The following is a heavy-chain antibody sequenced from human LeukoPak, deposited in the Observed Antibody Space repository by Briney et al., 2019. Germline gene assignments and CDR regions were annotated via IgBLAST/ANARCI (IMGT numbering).Heavy chain of an antibody. Sequence: GGSLRLSCAASGFTFSSYSMNWVRQAPGKGLEWVSYISSSGSTIYYADSVKGRFTISRDNAKNSLYLQMNSLRAEDTAVYYCARIGSGSYAGYWGQGTLVTVSS. V-gene: IGHV3-48*04. D-gene: IGHD1-26*01. CDR1: GFTFSSYS. CDR3: ARIGSGSYAGY. CDR2: ISSSGSTI. J-gene: IGHJ4*02.